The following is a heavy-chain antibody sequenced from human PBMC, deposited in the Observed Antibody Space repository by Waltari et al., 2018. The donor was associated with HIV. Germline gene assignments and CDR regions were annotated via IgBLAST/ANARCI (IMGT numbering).Heavy chain of an antibody. CDR3: VRDSGPSTVTMKNSL. CDR2: ISSVSSDV. J-gene: IGHJ4*02. D-gene: IGHD4-17*01. Sequence: VESGGGLVKPGRSLRLSCVASGFPFISYSINWVRQTPGCGLVWFASISSVSSDVYYNNLVKGRFIVTRDNDKNVAYLQMNRLTIADTAMYYCVRDSGPSTVTMKNSLWGQGTLVIVSS. CDR1: GFPFISYS. V-gene: IGHV3-21*06.